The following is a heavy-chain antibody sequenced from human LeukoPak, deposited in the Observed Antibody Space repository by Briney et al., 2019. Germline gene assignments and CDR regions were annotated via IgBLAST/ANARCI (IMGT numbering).Heavy chain of an antibody. D-gene: IGHD6-13*01. J-gene: IGHJ4*02. CDR3: ARHVGSSDVDF. V-gene: IGHV5-51*01. CDR2: IYPGDSDT. Sequence: GESLKISCKGSGYRFANYWIGLVRQMPGKGLEWMGIIYPGDSDTRYSPSFQGQVTISADKSISTAYLQWSSLQASDTAMYYCARHVGSSDVDFWGQGTLVTVSS. CDR1: GYRFANYW.